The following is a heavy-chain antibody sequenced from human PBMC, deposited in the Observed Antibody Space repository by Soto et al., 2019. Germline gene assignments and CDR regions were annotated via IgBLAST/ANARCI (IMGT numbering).Heavy chain of an antibody. CDR1: GFTFDDYA. J-gene: IGHJ3*02. V-gene: IGHV3-9*01. CDR3: AKDTSSGGLGKGAFDI. D-gene: IGHD6-19*01. CDR2: INWNSGSI. Sequence: EVQLVESGGGLVQPGRSLRLSCAASGFTFDDYAMHWVRQAPGKGLEWVSNINWNSGSIGYADSVKGRFTISRDNAKNALYLQMNSLRDEDTALYYCAKDTSSGGLGKGAFDIWGQGTMVTVSS.